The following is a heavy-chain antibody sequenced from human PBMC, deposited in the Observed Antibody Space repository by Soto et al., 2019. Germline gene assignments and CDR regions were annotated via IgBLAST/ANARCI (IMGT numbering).Heavy chain of an antibody. CDR1: GFTFRSYV. Sequence: ESGGGVVQPGTSLRLSCVGSGFTFRSYVIHWVRQAPGKGLEWVALTSYDGSNNFYSDSVKGRFTISRHNSRNTVELQMDSLRFEDTALYYCARWGTTGGLDVWGQGTLVSVSS. D-gene: IGHD3-16*01. V-gene: IGHV3-33*05. CDR2: TSYDGSNN. CDR3: ARWGTTGGLDV. J-gene: IGHJ4*02.